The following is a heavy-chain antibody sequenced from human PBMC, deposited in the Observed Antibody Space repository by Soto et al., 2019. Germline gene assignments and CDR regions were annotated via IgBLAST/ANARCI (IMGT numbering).Heavy chain of an antibody. D-gene: IGHD3-22*01. J-gene: IGHJ6*02. CDR1: GYTFTSYY. CDR2: INPSGGST. Sequence: ASVKVSCKASGYTFTSYYMHWVRQAPGQGLEWMGIINPSGGSTSYAQKFQGRVTMTRDTSTSTVYMELSSLRSEDTAVYYCARDYYDSSGFYYYYGMDVWGQGTTVPVS. CDR3: ARDYYDSSGFYYYYGMDV. V-gene: IGHV1-46*03.